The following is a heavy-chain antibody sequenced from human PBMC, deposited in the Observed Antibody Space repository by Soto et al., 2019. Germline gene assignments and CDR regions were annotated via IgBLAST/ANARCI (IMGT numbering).Heavy chain of an antibody. V-gene: IGHV4-59*12. J-gene: IGHJ5*02. Sequence: SETLSLTCTVSGASISSYYWSWIRQPPGKGLEWIGYIYYSGSTNYNPSLKSRVTISVDTSKNQFSLKLSSVTAADTAVYYCARVSDNWFDPWGQGTLVTVSS. CDR3: ARVSDNWFDP. CDR1: GASISSYY. CDR2: IYYSGST.